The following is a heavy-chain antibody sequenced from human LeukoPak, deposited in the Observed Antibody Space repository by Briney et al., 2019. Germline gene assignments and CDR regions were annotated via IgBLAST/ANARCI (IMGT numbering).Heavy chain of an antibody. CDR2: IYYSGST. J-gene: IGHJ3*02. Sequence: PSETLSLTCTVSGGSISSSSYYWGWIRQPPGKGLEWIGSIYYSGSTYYNPSLKSRVTISVDTSKNQFSLKLSSVTAADTAVYYCVGTVTNGNGSNSFIWGQGTMVTVSS. D-gene: IGHD4-17*01. V-gene: IGHV4-39*07. CDR1: GGSISSSSYY. CDR3: VGTVTNGNGSNSFI.